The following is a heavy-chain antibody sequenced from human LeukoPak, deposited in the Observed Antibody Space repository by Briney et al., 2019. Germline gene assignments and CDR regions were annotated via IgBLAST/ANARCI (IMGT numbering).Heavy chain of an antibody. CDR1: GYTFTSYY. V-gene: IGHV1-46*01. CDR2: INPSGGST. CDR3: ARDGSGWPFDY. J-gene: IGHJ4*02. D-gene: IGHD6-19*01. Sequence: GASVKVSCKASGYTFTSYYMHWVRQAPGQGLEWVGIINPSGGSTSYAQKFQGRVTMTRDTSISTAYMELSRLRSDDTAVYYCARDGSGWPFDYWGQGTLVTVSS.